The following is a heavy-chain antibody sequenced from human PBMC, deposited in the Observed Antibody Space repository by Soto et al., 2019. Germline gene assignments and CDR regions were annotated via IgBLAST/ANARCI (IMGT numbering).Heavy chain of an antibody. CDR2: IIPIFGTA. J-gene: IGHJ4*02. CDR1: GATFSRYA. D-gene: IGHD6-13*01. CDR3: PTSVGGIAAAGNLTTYDS. V-gene: IGHV1-69*13. Sequence: SVKVSCKTSGATFSRYAISLVRQAPGQGLEWMGGIIPIFGTADYAQKFQGRVTITADESTSTAFMDLSSLRPEDTAVYSFPTSVGGIAAAGNLTTYDSWGQGT.